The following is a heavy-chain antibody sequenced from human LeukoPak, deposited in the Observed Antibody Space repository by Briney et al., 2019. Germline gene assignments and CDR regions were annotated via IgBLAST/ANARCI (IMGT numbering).Heavy chain of an antibody. D-gene: IGHD2-2*01. V-gene: IGHV1-69*13. CDR3: ARGRDQLLFSFDY. CDR1: GGTFSSCA. J-gene: IGHJ4*02. CDR2: IIRLFGTA. Sequence: ASVKVSCKASGGTFSSCAISWVRQAPGQGLEWMGGIIRLFGTANYAQKFQGRVTITADESTGTAYMELSSLRSEDTAMYFCARGRDQLLFSFDYWGQGTLVTVSS.